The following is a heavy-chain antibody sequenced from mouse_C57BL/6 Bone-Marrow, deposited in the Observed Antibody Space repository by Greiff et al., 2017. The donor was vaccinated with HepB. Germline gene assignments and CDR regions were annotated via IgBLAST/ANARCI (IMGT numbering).Heavy chain of an antibody. CDR2: IYPGSGST. CDR1: GYTFTSYW. J-gene: IGHJ2*01. Sequence: QVQLQQSGAELVKPGASVKMSCKASGYTFTSYWITWVKQRPGQGLEWIGDIYPGSGSTNYNEKFKSKATLTVDTSSSTAYMQLSSLTSEDSAVYYCARGNYSNYEYYFDYWGQGTTLTVSS. D-gene: IGHD2-5*01. V-gene: IGHV1-55*01. CDR3: ARGNYSNYEYYFDY.